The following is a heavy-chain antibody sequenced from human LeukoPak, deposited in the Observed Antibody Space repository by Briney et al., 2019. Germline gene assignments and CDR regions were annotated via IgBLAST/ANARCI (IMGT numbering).Heavy chain of an antibody. CDR1: EGTFSSYA. CDR2: IIPIFGTA. V-gene: IGHV1-69*05. Sequence: APVKVSCKASEGTFSSYAISWVRQAPGQGLEWMGRIIPIFGTANYAQKFQGRVTITTDESTSTAYMELSSLRSEDTAVYYCASPTRFLEWLLYYWGQGTLVTVSS. J-gene: IGHJ4*02. CDR3: ASPTRFLEWLLYY. D-gene: IGHD3-3*01.